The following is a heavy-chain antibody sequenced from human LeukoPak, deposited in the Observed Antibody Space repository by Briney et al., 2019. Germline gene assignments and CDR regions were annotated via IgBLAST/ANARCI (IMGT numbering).Heavy chain of an antibody. CDR1: GGSISSSSYY. CDR2: IYYSGST. CDR3: ARHEGYQYYYDSSGYRQLPDLYYFDY. J-gene: IGHJ4*02. V-gene: IGHV4-39*01. D-gene: IGHD3-22*01. Sequence: PSETLSLTCSVSGGSISSSSYYWDWIRQPPGKGLEWIGSIYYSGSTYYNPSLKSRVTISVDTSKNQFSLKLNSVTAADTAVYYCARHEGYQYYYDSSGYRQLPDLYYFDYWGQGTLVTVSS.